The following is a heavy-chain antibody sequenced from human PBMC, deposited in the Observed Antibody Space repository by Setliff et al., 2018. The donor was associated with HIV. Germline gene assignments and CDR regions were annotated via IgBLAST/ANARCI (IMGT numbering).Heavy chain of an antibody. J-gene: IGHJ4*02. CDR1: GGSFSSYA. V-gene: IGHV1-8*03. Sequence: ASVKVSCKASGGSFSSYALHWVRQATGQGLEWMGWMNPESGNTGYAQKFQGRVTITRDTSANTANMELSSLRSEDTAVYYCAREPAGSGSGSFGFWGQGTLVTVSS. CDR3: AREPAGSGSGSFGF. CDR2: MNPESGNT. D-gene: IGHD3-10*01.